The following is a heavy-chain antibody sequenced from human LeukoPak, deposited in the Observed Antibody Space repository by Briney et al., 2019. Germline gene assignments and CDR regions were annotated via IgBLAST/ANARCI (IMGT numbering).Heavy chain of an antibody. V-gene: IGHV4-4*09. J-gene: IGHJ4*02. CDR2: IYISGST. CDR3: ARHGVDTDYFDY. Sequence: SETLTLTCTVSLGSVSSYYWSWIRQPPGKGLEWIGNIYISGSTNYNPSLKSRVTISVDTSKNQFSLRLSSVTAADTAVYYCARHGVDTDYFDYWGQGTLVTVSS. D-gene: IGHD5-18*01. CDR1: LGSVSSYY.